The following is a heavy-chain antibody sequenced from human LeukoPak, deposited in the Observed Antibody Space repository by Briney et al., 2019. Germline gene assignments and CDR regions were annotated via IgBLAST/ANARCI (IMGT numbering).Heavy chain of an antibody. Sequence: PGGSLRLSCAASAFTFSSYGMHWVRQAPGKGLEWVSVIYSGGSTYYADSVKGRFTISRDNSKNTLYLQMNSLRAEDTAVYYCYNGYGDYWGQGTLVTVSS. V-gene: IGHV3-NL1*01. CDR3: YNGYGDY. J-gene: IGHJ4*02. CDR1: AFTFSSYG. CDR2: IYSGGST. D-gene: IGHD5-12*01.